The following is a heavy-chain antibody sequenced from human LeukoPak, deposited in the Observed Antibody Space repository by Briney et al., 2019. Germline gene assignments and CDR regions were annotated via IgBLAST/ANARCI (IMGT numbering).Heavy chain of an antibody. Sequence: GGSLRLSCAASGFTFSSYWMHWVRQAPGKGLVWVSRINSDGSSTSYADSVKGRFTISRDNPKNTLYLQMNSLRAEDTAVYYCAMGPYYYDSSGYYYWGQGTLVTVSS. V-gene: IGHV3-74*01. J-gene: IGHJ4*02. D-gene: IGHD3-22*01. CDR2: INSDGSST. CDR3: AMGPYYYDSSGYYY. CDR1: GFTFSSYW.